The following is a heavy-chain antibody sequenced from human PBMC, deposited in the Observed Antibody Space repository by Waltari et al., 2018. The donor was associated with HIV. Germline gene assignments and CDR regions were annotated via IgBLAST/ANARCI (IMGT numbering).Heavy chain of an antibody. D-gene: IGHD1-1*01. J-gene: IGHJ3*02. Sequence: EEQLLESGGGLAQPGGSLRLSCAASGFIFSSSAMTWVRQAQGKGLEWVSGISDSAFSRNYADSVKGRFTISRDNSKNTLYLQMNSLRVEDTAVYYCARNHTGNNWATYDIWGQGTMVTVSS. CDR3: ARNHTGNNWATYDI. CDR1: GFIFSSSA. V-gene: IGHV3-23*01. CDR2: ISDSAFSR.